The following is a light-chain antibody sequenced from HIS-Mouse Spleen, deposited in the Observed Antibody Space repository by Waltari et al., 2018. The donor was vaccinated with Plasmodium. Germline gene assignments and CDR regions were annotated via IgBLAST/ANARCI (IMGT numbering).Light chain of an antibody. CDR2: GAS. J-gene: IGKJ4*01. V-gene: IGKV3-20*01. CDR3: QQYGSSI. Sequence: EIVWTQSPGTLSLSPGERATLSCRASQSVSSSYLAWYQQKPGQAPRLLIYGASSRATGIPDRFSGSGSGTDFTLTISRLEPEDFAVYYCQQYGSSIFGGGTKVEIK. CDR1: QSVSSSY.